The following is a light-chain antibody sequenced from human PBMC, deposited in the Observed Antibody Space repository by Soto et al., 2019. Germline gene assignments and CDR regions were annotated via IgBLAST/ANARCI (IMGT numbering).Light chain of an antibody. CDR2: GAS. CDR3: QQYGSSPLFS. J-gene: IGKJ3*01. Sequence: EIVLTQSPGTLSLSPRERATLSCRASQSVSSSYLAWYQQKPGQAPRLLIYGASSRATGIPDRFSGSGSGTDFTLTISRLEPEDFAAYYCQQYGSSPLFSFGPGTIVDIK. CDR1: QSVSSSY. V-gene: IGKV3-20*01.